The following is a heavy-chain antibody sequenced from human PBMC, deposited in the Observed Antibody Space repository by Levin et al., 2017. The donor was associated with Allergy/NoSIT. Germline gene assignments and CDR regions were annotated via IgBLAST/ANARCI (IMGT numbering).Heavy chain of an antibody. D-gene: IGHD3-16*01. V-gene: IGHV3-23*01. CDR2: ITGSGGTP. CDR3: AKVVGEPRSYYYCYGMGV. J-gene: IGHJ6*02. CDR1: GFTFSSYA. Sequence: GGSLRLSCVASGFTFSSYAMSWVRQAPGKGLEWVSSITGSGGTPYYADSVRGRFTISRDNSKNTLYVQLNSLRAEDPAVYYCAKVVGEPRSYYYCYGMGVWGQGTTVTVSS.